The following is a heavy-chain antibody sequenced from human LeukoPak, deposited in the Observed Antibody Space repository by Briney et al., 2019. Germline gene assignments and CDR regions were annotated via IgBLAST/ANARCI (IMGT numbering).Heavy chain of an antibody. CDR1: GGSFSGYY. D-gene: IGHD3-22*01. CDR2: IYYSGST. CDR3: ARGAGTGDYYDSSGYFDAFDI. V-gene: IGHV4-59*01. Sequence: SETLSLTCAVYGGSFSGYYWSWIRQPPGKGLEWIGYIYYSGSTNYNPSLKSRVTISVDTSKNQFSLKLSSVTAADTAVYYCARGAGTGDYYDSSGYFDAFDIWGQGTMVTVSS. J-gene: IGHJ3*02.